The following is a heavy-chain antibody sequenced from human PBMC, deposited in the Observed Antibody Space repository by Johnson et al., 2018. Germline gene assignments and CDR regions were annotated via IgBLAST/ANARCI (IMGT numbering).Heavy chain of an antibody. CDR2: INPRGGRP. CDR1: GYIFSNHY. D-gene: IGHD2-21*02. V-gene: IGHV1-46*01. J-gene: IGHJ4*02. CDR3: ARERSYCGGDCAQDS. Sequence: QVQLVESGAEVKKPGASVKISCKASGYIFSNHYMHWVRQAPGQGFEWMGMINPRGGRPSYAQNFQGRISLTRDTSTTTVHMEMSSLRPDDTAVYFCARERSYCGGDCAQDSWGQGTLVNVSS.